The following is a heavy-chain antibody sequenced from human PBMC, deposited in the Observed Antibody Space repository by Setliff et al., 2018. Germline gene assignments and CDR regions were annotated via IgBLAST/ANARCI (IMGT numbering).Heavy chain of an antibody. CDR2: MYFGGTT. CDR3: ARHAITQSLVADF. J-gene: IGHJ4*02. D-gene: IGHD2-8*02. V-gene: IGHV4-39*01. Sequence: PSETLSLTCTVSGDTLSVYYWGWIRQSPEKGLEWIASMYFGGTTQYNPSLKSRVTISVDTSKNRFTLNLRSVTAADTAVYYCARHAITQSLVADFWGQGILVTVSS. CDR1: GDTLSVYY.